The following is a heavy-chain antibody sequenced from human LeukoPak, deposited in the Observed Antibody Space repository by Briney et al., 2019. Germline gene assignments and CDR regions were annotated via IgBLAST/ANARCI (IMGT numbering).Heavy chain of an antibody. Sequence: SVKVSCKASGGTFSSYTISWVRQAPGQGLEWMGGIIPILGIANYAQKFQGRVTVTADKSTSTAYMELSSLRSEGTAVYYCARSEMATIAADYWGQGTLVTVSS. CDR3: ARSEMATIAADY. CDR2: IIPILGIA. CDR1: GGTFSSYT. J-gene: IGHJ4*02. D-gene: IGHD5-24*01. V-gene: IGHV1-69*02.